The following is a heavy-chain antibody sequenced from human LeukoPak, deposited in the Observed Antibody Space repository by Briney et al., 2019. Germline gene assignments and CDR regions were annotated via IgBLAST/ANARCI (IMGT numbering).Heavy chain of an antibody. CDR3: AKASGYSYGYGFDY. J-gene: IGHJ4*02. CDR2: ISWNSGSI. CDR1: GFTFGDYA. D-gene: IGHD5-18*01. V-gene: IGHV3-9*03. Sequence: GRSLRLSCAASGFTFGDYAMHWVRQAPGKGLEWVSGISWNSGSIGYADSVKGRFTISRDNAKNSLYLQMNSLRAEDMALYYCAKASGYSYGYGFDYWGQGTLVTVSS.